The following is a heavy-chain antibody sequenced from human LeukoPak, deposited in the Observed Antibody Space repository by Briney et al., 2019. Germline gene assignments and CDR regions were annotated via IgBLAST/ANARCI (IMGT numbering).Heavy chain of an antibody. J-gene: IGHJ4*02. V-gene: IGHV4-34*01. CDR1: GGSFSGYY. Sequence: SETLSLTCAVYGGSFSGYYWSGIRQPPGKGLEWIGEINHRGSTNYNPSLKSPVTISVDTSQNQISLKLTSVTAADTAVYYCARHRLVVIPPARAKFDYWGQGTPVTVSS. D-gene: IGHD2-2*01. CDR2: INHRGST. CDR3: ARHRLVVIPPARAKFDY.